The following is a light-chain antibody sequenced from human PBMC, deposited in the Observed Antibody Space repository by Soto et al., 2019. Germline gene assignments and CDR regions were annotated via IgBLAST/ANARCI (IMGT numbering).Light chain of an antibody. CDR3: SSFSSVTREV. Sequence: QSALTQPASVSGSPGQSITISCTGTSSDVGGYNYVSWCQQHPGEVPKVLIYEVSYRPSGVSHRFSGSKSGNTASLTISGLQTEDEADYYCSSFSSVTREVFGGGTKVTVL. J-gene: IGLJ2*01. CDR1: SSDVGGYNY. V-gene: IGLV2-14*01. CDR2: EVS.